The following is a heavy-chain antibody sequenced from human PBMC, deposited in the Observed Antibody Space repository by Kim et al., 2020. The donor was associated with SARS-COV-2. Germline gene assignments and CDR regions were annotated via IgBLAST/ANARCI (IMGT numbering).Heavy chain of an antibody. D-gene: IGHD3-10*01. V-gene: IGHV1-18*01. J-gene: IGHJ4*02. CDR1: GYTFTSYG. Sequence: ASVKVSCKASGYTFTSYGISWVRQAPGQGLEWMGWISAYNGNTNYAQKLQGRVTMTTDTSTSTAYMELRSLRSDDTAVYYCATGARFDGSPFYYGSIPFDYWGQGTLVTVSS. CDR3: ATGARFDGSPFYYGSIPFDY. CDR2: ISAYNGNT.